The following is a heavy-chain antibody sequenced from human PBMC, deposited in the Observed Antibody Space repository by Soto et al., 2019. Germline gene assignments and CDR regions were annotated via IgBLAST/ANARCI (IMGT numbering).Heavy chain of an antibody. D-gene: IGHD4-17*01. V-gene: IGHV3-30*18. CDR2: ISYHGRDK. CDR3: SKDHLMTTVTSVGY. Sequence: QVQLVESGGGVVQPGRSLRLSCAASGFTFSNYGMHWVRQAPGKGLEWVAVISYHGRDKYYADSVKGRFTISRDNSKNTLYLEMNSLGAEDTSVYYWSKDHLMTTVTSVGYWGQGPLVTVSS. J-gene: IGHJ4*02. CDR1: GFTFSNYG.